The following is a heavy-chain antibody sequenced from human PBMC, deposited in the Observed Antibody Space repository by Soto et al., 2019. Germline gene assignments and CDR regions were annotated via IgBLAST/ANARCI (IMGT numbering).Heavy chain of an antibody. V-gene: IGHV2-5*01. J-gene: IGHJ5*02. Sequence: SGPTLVNPTQTLTLTCIFSGFSLRTSGVGVGWIRQPPGKALEWLGFIYWNDDKRYSPSLKSRLTITKDTSKNQVVLTMTNMDPVETATYFCAKRGNNGWYGWFDPWGQGTLVTVSS. D-gene: IGHD6-19*01. CDR3: AKRGNNGWYGWFDP. CDR1: GFSLRTSGVG. CDR2: IYWNDDK.